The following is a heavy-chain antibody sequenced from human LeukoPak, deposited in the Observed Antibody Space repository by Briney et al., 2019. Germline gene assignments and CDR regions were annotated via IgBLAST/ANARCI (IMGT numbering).Heavy chain of an antibody. CDR2: IYYSGST. Sequence: SETLSLTCTVSGGSISSSSYYWGWIRQPPGKGLEWIGSIYYSGSTYYNPSLKSRVTISVDTSKNQFSLKLSSVTAADTAVYYCARLGGGPSGDFDYWGQGTQVTVSS. J-gene: IGHJ4*02. CDR1: GGSISSSSYY. CDR3: ARLGGGPSGDFDY. V-gene: IGHV4-39*07. D-gene: IGHD2-15*01.